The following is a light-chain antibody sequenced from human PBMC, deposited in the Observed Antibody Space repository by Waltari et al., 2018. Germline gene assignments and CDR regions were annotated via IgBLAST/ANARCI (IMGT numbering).Light chain of an antibody. J-gene: IGKJ4*02. CDR1: QSVSSSY. CDR3: QQYGRG. CDR2: GAS. V-gene: IGKV3-20*01. Sequence: EIVLTQSPGTLSLSPGERATLSCRASQSVSSSYLGWYQQKPGQAPRLLIYGASSRATGIPDRFSGSGSGTDFTLTISRLEPEDFAVYYCQQYGRGFGGGTKVEIK.